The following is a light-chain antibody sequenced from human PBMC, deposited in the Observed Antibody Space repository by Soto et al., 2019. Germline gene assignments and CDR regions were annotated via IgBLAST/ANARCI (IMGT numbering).Light chain of an antibody. CDR2: EVS. Sequence: QSALTQPPSASGSPGQSVTISCTGTSSDVGGYNYVFWYQQHPGKAPKLMIYEVSQRPSGVPDRFSGSKSGNTASLTVSGLQADDEADYYCSSYAGSNHVIFGGGTKVTV. CDR1: SSDVGGYNY. V-gene: IGLV2-8*01. J-gene: IGLJ2*01. CDR3: SSYAGSNHVI.